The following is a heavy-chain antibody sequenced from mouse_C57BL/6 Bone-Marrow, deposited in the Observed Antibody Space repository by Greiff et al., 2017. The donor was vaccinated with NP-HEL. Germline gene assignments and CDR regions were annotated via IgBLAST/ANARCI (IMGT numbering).Heavy chain of an antibody. CDR1: GYAFSSSW. CDR3: ARTLSQSWYFDV. V-gene: IGHV1-82*01. Sequence: QVQLQQSGPELVKPGASVKISCKASGYAFSSSWMNWVKQRPGKGLEWIGRIYPGDGATNYNGKFKGKATLTADKSSSTAYMQLSSLTSEDSAVYFCARTLSQSWYFDVWGTGTTVTVSS. J-gene: IGHJ1*03. CDR2: IYPGDGAT.